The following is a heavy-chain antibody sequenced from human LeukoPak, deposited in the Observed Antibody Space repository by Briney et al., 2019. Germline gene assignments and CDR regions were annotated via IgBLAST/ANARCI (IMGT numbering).Heavy chain of an antibody. V-gene: IGHV4-59*08. J-gene: IGHJ1*01. CDR2: IYYSGST. D-gene: IGHD6-13*01. CDR1: GGSISSYY. CDR3: ARSRAAGTLQH. Sequence: PSETLSLTCTVSGGSISSYYWSWIRQPPGKGLEWIGYIYYSGSTNYNPSLKSRVTISVDTSKNQFSLKLSSATAADTAVYYCARSRAAGTLQHWGQGTLVTVSS.